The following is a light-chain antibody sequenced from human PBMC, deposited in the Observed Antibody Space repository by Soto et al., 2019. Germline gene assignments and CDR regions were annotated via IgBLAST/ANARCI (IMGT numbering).Light chain of an antibody. CDR3: SSYTSSNTQL. CDR2: DVS. CDR1: SSDVGGYNF. V-gene: IGLV2-14*01. Sequence: QSALTQPASVSGSPGQSITISCTGTSSDVGGYNFVSWYQQHPGKAPKVLIFDVSNRPSGVSDRFSGSKSGNTASLTISGLQVDDEADYYCSSYTSSNTQLFGGGTKLTVL. J-gene: IGLJ2*01.